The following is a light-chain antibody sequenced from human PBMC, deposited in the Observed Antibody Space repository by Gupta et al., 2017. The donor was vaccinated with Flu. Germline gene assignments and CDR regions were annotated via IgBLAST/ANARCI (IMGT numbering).Light chain of an antibody. CDR3: MIWHNNVEV. CDR1: RGIHVETYP. Sequence: QAVLTQPSSLSASPGASASLTCTLRRGIHVETYPLYWYQQKPGSPPQFPLRYKSDLQQQQGCGAPSRFSGSKDASANAATLLISGLRSDDEADDYCMIWHNNVEVFGAGTKVTVL. V-gene: IGLV5-45*02. CDR2: YKSDLQQ. J-gene: IGLJ1*01.